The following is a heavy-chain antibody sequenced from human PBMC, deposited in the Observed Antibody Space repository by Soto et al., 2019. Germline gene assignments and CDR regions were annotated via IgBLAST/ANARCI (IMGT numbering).Heavy chain of an antibody. CDR3: AKDLIAVAGTGY. Sequence: GGSLRLSCSASGFTFSSYAMSGVRQAPGKGLEWVSAISGSGGSTYYADSVKGRFTISRDNSKNTLYLQMNSLRAEDTAVYYCAKDLIAVAGTGYWGQGTLVTVSS. J-gene: IGHJ4*02. CDR1: GFTFSSYA. D-gene: IGHD6-19*01. CDR2: ISGSGGST. V-gene: IGHV3-23*01.